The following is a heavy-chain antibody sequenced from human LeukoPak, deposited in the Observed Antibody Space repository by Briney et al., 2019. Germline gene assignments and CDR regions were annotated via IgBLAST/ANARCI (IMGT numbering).Heavy chain of an antibody. J-gene: IGHJ6*02. D-gene: IGHD6-19*01. Sequence: GGSLRLSCAASGFTVSSTYMSWVRQAPGKGLEWVSIIYSGGSTYNADSVKGRFTISRDNFKNTLYLQMNSLRAEDTAVYYCARDVERAVAAYYYYGMDVWGQGTTVTVSS. CDR2: IYSGGST. V-gene: IGHV3-53*01. CDR3: ARDVERAVAAYYYYGMDV. CDR1: GFTVSSTY.